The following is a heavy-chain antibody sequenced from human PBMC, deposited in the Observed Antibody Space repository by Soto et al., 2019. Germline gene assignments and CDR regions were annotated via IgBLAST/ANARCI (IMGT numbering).Heavy chain of an antibody. CDR3: AKQRNDYGDGSFGYFDL. CDR2: ISYDGSNK. V-gene: IGHV3-30*18. Sequence: QVQLVESGGGVVQPGRSLRLSCAASGFTFSSYGMHWVRQAPGKGLEWVAVISYDGSNKYYADSVKGRFTISRDNSKNTLYLQMNSLRAEDTAVYYCAKQRNDYGDGSFGYFDLWGRGTLVTVSS. D-gene: IGHD4-17*01. J-gene: IGHJ2*01. CDR1: GFTFSSYG.